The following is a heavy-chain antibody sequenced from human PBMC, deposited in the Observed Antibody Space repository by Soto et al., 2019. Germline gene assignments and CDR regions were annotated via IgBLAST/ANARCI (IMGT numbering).Heavy chain of an antibody. CDR3: AKVWGEDGYCSRTSCLYYFHH. Sequence: EVQLLESGGGLVQPGGSLEFSCEAFGFTFRTSAMAGFRQAPGRGLEWVSTISDSGSTYYADSVKGRFTISRDNSKNTLYLQMNSLRAEDTAVFYCAKVWGEDGYCSRTSCLYYFHHWGQGTLVTVSS. V-gene: IGHV3-23*01. CDR1: GFTFRTSA. D-gene: IGHD2-2*03. CDR2: ISDSGST. J-gene: IGHJ4*02.